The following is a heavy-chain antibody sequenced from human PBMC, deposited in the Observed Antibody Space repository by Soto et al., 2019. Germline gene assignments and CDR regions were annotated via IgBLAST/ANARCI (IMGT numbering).Heavy chain of an antibody. V-gene: IGHV3-9*01. CDR1: GFRFEQYV. J-gene: IGHJ4*02. D-gene: IGHD3-10*01. CDR3: LKDAPNGSIDD. Sequence: VQVVASGGGLVQPGRSLRLSCAVSGFRFEQYVMHWVRQGPGKGLECVSTVSPTGDTVAYADSVEGRFTVSRDNGKNSLYLQMNSPKGDETAFYYCLKDAPNGSIDDWGQGTLVTVSS. CDR2: VSPTGDTV.